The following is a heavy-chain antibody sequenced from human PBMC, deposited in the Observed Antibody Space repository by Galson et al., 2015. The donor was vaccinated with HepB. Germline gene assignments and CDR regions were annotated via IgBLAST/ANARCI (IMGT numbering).Heavy chain of an antibody. CDR1: GYGFTXSTXX. V-gene: IGHV3-30*18. J-gene: IGHJ4*02. Sequence: SLRLSCAASGYGFTXSTXXXHWVRQAPGKGLEWVAAISYDGTNEFYADSVEGRFTISRDNSKNTLYLQMNSLRTEDTAVYYCAKQIWSGYYAPFDYWGQGTLVTVSS. CDR2: ISYDGTNE. D-gene: IGHD3-3*01. CDR3: AKQIWSGYYAPFDY.